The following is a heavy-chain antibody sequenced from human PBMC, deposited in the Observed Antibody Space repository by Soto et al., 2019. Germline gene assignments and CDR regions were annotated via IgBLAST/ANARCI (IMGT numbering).Heavy chain of an antibody. J-gene: IGHJ3*02. CDR2: IYPGDSEI. CDR3: ARQRIEAAFDAFDI. Sequence: GESLKISCKGSGYSFTTYRIGWIRQMPGKGLEWMGIIYPGDSEIRYSPSFQGQVTISADKSNTTAYLQWSGLKASDTSMYYCARQRIEAAFDAFDIWGQGTMVTVS. D-gene: IGHD6-13*01. CDR1: GYSFTTYR. V-gene: IGHV5-51*01.